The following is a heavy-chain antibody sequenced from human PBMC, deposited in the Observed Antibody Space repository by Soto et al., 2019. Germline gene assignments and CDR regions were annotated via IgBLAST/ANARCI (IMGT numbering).Heavy chain of an antibody. V-gene: IGHV3-43*01. CDR3: AKDSCSGGSCYYPDY. D-gene: IGHD2-15*01. CDR1: GFTFDDYT. CDR2: ISWDGGST. J-gene: IGHJ4*02. Sequence: TGGSLRLSCAASGFTFDDYTMHWVRQAPGKGLEWVSLISWDGGSTYYADSVKGRFTISRDNSKNSLYLQMNSLRTEDTALYYCAKDSCSGGSCYYPDYWGQGTLVTVSS.